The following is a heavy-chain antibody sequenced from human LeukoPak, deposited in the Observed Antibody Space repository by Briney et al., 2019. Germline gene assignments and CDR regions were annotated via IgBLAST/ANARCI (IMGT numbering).Heavy chain of an antibody. CDR2: IHHSGST. CDR1: DGSISTYY. D-gene: IGHD4-17*01. Sequence: SETLSLTCTVSDGSISTYYWSWIRRPPGKGLEWIGYIHHSGSTNYSPSLKSRVTISLDTSKNHFSLNLSSMTAADTAVYYCARGSPGDYGGYYFDYWGQGTLVTVSP. CDR3: ARGSPGDYGGYYFDY. V-gene: IGHV4-59*01. J-gene: IGHJ4*02.